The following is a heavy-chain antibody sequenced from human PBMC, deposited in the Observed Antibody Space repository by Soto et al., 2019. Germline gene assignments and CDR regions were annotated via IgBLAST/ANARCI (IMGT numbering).Heavy chain of an antibody. CDR3: ARSIAVAGTPEFDY. CDR1: GFTFSSYT. Sequence: QVQLVESGGGVVQPGRSLRLSCAASGFTFSSYTIHWVRQAPGKGLQWVAVISYDDGVNKYYADSVKGRFTISRDNSKNTLYLQMNSLRAEDTAVYYCARSIAVAGTPEFDYWGQGALVTVSS. D-gene: IGHD6-19*01. J-gene: IGHJ4*02. CDR2: ISYDDGVNK. V-gene: IGHV3-30-3*01.